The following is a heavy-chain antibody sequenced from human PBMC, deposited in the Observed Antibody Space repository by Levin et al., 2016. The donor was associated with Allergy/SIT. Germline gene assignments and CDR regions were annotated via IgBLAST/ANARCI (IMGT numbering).Heavy chain of an antibody. CDR3: AKGHSSGWPYFDY. J-gene: IGHJ4*02. CDR2: ISGSGGST. V-gene: IGHV3-23*01. D-gene: IGHD6-19*01. Sequence: WIRQPPGKGLEWVSAISGSGGSTYYADSVKGRFTISRDNSKNTLYLQMNSLRAEDTAVYYCAKGHSSGWPYFDYWGQGTLVTVSS.